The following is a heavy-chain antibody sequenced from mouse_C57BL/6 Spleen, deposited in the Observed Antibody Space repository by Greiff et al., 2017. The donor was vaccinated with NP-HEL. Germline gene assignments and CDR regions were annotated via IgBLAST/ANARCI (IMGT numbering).Heavy chain of an antibody. CDR2: ISPGSGCT. V-gene: IGHV1-54*01. CDR1: GYAFTNYL. J-gene: IGHJ4*01. Sequence: QVQLKESGAELVRPGTSVKVSCKASGYAFTNYLIEWVKQRPGQGLEWIGVISPGSGCTNYNATFNGKATLTADKSSSTAYMQLSSLTSEDSAVYFCARSDGSSFYYAMDYWGQGTSVTVSS. D-gene: IGHD1-1*01. CDR3: ARSDGSSFYYAMDY.